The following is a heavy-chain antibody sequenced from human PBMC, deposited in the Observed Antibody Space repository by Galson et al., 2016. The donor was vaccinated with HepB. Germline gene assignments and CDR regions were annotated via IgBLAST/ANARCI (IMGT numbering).Heavy chain of an antibody. J-gene: IGHJ4*02. CDR2: IYYSGST. D-gene: IGHD3-22*01. CDR3: AGVRRDDRSGFYPDD. V-gene: IGHV4-31*03. CDR1: GGSISSGYYY. Sequence: TLSLTCTVSGGSISSGYYYWSWIRQHPGKGLEWIGYIYYSGSTHYNPSLKSRVTISVDTSKNQFSLKLSSVTAADTAVYYCAGVRRDDRSGFYPDDLGQVTLVTVAS.